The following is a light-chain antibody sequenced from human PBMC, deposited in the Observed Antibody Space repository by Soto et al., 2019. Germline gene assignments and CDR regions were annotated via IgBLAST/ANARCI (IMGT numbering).Light chain of an antibody. V-gene: IGLV2-23*02. J-gene: IGLJ1*01. Sequence: QAVLNQAASGSGAPGQGINISWTGNRRDVVSYNLVSLYQQHPGKAPKLMIYEVTKRPSGVSNRFSGSKSGNTASLTISGLQAEDEADYYCCSYAGSSTFLYVFGTGTKVTVL. CDR2: EVT. CDR1: RRDVVSYNL. CDR3: CSYAGSSTFLYV.